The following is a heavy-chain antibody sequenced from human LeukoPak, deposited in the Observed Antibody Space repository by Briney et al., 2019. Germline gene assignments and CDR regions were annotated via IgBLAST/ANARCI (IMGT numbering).Heavy chain of an antibody. V-gene: IGHV4-34*01. CDR3: ARQYSVLRYFDWLLSPGYFDY. J-gene: IGHJ4*02. Sequence: PSETLSLTCAVYGGSFSGYYWSWIRQPPGKGLEWIGEINHSGSTNYNPSLKSRVTISVDTSKNQFSLKLSSVTAADTAVYYCARQYSVLRYFDWLLSPGYFDYWGQGTLVTVSS. CDR1: GGSFSGYY. CDR2: INHSGST. D-gene: IGHD3-9*01.